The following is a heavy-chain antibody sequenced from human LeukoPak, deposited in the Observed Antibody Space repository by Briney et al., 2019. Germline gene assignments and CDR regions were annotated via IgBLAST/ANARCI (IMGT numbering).Heavy chain of an antibody. D-gene: IGHD2-2*01. CDR3: AKSVQPTLPYYYYYGKDV. CDR1: GFTFTSYA. CDR2: ISGSGGST. Sequence: GRSLRLSCAASGFTFTSYAMSWVRQAPGKGLEWGSAISGSGGSTYYADSVKGRFTISRDNSKNTLYLQMNSLRAEDTAVYYCAKSVQPTLPYYYYYGKDVWGQGTTVTVSS. J-gene: IGHJ6*02. V-gene: IGHV3-23*01.